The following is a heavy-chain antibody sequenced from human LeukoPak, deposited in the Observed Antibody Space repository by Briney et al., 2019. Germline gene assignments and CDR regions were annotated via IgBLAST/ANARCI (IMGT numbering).Heavy chain of an antibody. D-gene: IGHD2-21*02. V-gene: IGHV1-18*01. J-gene: IGHJ1*01. CDR3: AVYCGGDCYKYFQH. CDR1: GYTFTSYG. Sequence: ASVKVSCKASGYTFTSYGISWVRQAPGQGLEWMGWISAYNGNTNYAQKLQGRVTMTTDTSTSTAYMELRSLRSDDTAVYYCAVYCGGDCYKYFQHWGQGTLVTVS. CDR2: ISAYNGNT.